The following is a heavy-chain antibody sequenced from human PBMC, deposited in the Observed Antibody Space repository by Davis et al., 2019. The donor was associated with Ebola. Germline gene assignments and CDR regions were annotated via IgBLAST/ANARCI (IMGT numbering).Heavy chain of an antibody. V-gene: IGHV3-53*01. CDR1: GFTVSSSY. J-gene: IGHJ4*02. D-gene: IGHD1-26*01. CDR2: ISRVAFA. Sequence: PGGSLRLSCAASGFTVSSSYMSWVRQAPGKRLEWVSIISRVAFAYYADSVKGRFTISRDVSKNTLFLQVDSLRAEDTAVYYCVRGGVVGAKTGYYFDYWGQGALVTVSS. CDR3: VRGGVVGAKTGYYFDY.